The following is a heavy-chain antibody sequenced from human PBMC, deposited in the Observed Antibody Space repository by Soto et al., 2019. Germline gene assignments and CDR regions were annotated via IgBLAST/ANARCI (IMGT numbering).Heavy chain of an antibody. J-gene: IGHJ4*02. Sequence: QVQLQQWGAGLLKPSETLSLTCAVYGGSFSGYYWSWIRQPPGKGLEWIGEINHSGSTKYNPSLKSRVTTSVDTSKNQFSLKLSSVTAADTAVYYCGRESPVHYGDYEVDYFDCWGQGTLVTVSS. D-gene: IGHD4-17*01. CDR1: GGSFSGYY. CDR3: GRESPVHYGDYEVDYFDC. V-gene: IGHV4-34*01. CDR2: INHSGST.